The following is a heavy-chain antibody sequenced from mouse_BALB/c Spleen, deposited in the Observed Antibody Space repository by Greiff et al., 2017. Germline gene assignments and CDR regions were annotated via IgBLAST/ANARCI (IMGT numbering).Heavy chain of an antibody. CDR1: GFNIKDTY. CDR2: IDPANGNT. D-gene: IGHD2-4*01. J-gene: IGHJ3*01. Sequence: EVQLQQSGAELVKPGASVKLSCTASGFNIKDTYMHWVKQRPEQGLEWIGRIDPANGNTKYDPKFQGKATITADTSSNTAYLQLSSLTSEDTAVYYCARSTMITAGWFAYWGQGTLVTVSA. CDR3: ARSTMITAGWFAY. V-gene: IGHV14-3*02.